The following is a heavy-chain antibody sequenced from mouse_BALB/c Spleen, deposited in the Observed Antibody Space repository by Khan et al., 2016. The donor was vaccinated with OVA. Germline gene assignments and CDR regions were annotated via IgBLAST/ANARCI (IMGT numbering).Heavy chain of an antibody. CDR1: GFNIKDYY. CDR3: AGAGYSPWIDY. D-gene: IGHD2-3*01. V-gene: IGHV14-1*02. CDR2: IDPENGNT. J-gene: IGHJ3*01. Sequence: EVQLQESGAELVRPGALVKLSCKASGFNIKDYYIHWVKQRPEQGLEWIGWIDPENGNTIYDPKFQGKANITADTSSNTAYLHLSSLTSEDTAVYCCAGAGYSPWIDYWGQGTLVTVSA.